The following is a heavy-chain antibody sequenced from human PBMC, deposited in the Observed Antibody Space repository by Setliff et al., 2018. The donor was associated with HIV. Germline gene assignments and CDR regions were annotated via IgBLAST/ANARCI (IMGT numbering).Heavy chain of an antibody. D-gene: IGHD4-17*01. CDR2: FDPKNGKT. J-gene: IGHJ4*02. Sequence: GASVKVSCKVSGSTLSELSMHWVRQAPGEGLEWVAGFDPKNGKTVYAQKFQGRVTLAEDTSTDTAYMVLSSLRSEDTAVYYCELLAVTTKKEWKTFDFWGQGTLVTVSS. V-gene: IGHV1-24*01. CDR3: ELLAVTTKKEWKTFDF. CDR1: GSTLSELS.